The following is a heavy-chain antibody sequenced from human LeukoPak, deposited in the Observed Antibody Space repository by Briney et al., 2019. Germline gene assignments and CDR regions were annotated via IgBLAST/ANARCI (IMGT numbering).Heavy chain of an antibody. J-gene: IGHJ3*02. V-gene: IGHV1-18*01. CDR1: GYTFTSYG. CDR2: ISAYNGNT. CDR3: AIGQYHSTDYGGFLDAFDI. Sequence: ASVNVSCKASGYTFTSYGISWVRQAPGQGLEWMGWISAYNGNTNYAQKLQGRVTMTTDTSTSTAYMELRSLRSEDTAVYYCAIGQYHSTDYGGFLDAFDIWGQGTMVTVSS. D-gene: IGHD4-23*01.